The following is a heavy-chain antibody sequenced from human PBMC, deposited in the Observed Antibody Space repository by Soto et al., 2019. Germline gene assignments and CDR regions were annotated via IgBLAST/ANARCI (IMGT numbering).Heavy chain of an antibody. CDR3: AREGGHRAEYYGLGAFEI. CDR1: GYTFTSYY. J-gene: IGHJ3*02. V-gene: IGHV1-46*03. Sequence: ASVKVSCKASGYTFTSYYMHWVRQAPGQGLEWMGIINPSGGSTSYAQKFQGRVTMTRDTSTSTVYMELSSLRSEDTAVYYCAREGGHRAEYYGLGAFEIWGQGTMVTVSS. D-gene: IGHD4-17*01. CDR2: INPSGGST.